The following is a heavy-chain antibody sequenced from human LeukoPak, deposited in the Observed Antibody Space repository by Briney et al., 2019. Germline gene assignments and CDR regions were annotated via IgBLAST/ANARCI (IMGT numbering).Heavy chain of an antibody. D-gene: IGHD3-22*01. CDR3: ARDGGDYYDSSGYYYVGPAFDI. CDR1: GFTFSSYS. Sequence: GGSLRLSCAASGFTFSSYSMNWVRQAPGKGLEWVSSISSSSYIYYADSVKGRFTISRDNAKNSLYLQMNSLRAEDTAVYYCARDGGDYYDSSGYYYVGPAFDIWGQGTMVTVSS. J-gene: IGHJ3*02. CDR2: ISSSSYI. V-gene: IGHV3-21*01.